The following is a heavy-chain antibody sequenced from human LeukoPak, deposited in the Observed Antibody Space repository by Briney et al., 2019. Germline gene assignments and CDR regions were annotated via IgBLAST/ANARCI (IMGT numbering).Heavy chain of an antibody. CDR2: IIPIFGTA. CDR3: ARGRDYYDSSADEAFDI. D-gene: IGHD3-22*01. CDR1: GGTFSSYA. Sequence: SVKVSCKASGGTFSSYAISWVRQAPGQGLEWMGGIIPIFGTANYAQKFQGRVTITADESTSTAYMELSSLRSEDTAVYYCARGRDYYDSSADEAFDIWGQGTMVTVSS. V-gene: IGHV1-69*13. J-gene: IGHJ3*02.